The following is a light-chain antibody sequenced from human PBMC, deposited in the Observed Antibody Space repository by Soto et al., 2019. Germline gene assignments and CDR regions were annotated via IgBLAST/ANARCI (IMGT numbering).Light chain of an antibody. CDR3: SSYTSSSTLVV. CDR1: SSDVGGYNY. CDR2: DVS. J-gene: IGLJ2*01. V-gene: IGLV2-14*01. Sequence: QSALTQPASVSGSPGQSITISCTGTSSDVGGYNYVSWYQQHPGKAPQLMIYDVSNRPSGVSNRFSGSKSGNTASLTLSGLQAEDEADYYCSSYTSSSTLVVFGGGTKVTVL.